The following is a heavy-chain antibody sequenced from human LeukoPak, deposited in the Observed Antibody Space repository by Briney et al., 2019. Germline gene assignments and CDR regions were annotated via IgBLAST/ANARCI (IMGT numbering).Heavy chain of an antibody. Sequence: MPSETLSLTCAVSGGSISNYYWSWIRQSPEKGLEWIAFMSDSGRLDYNPSLKSRVTISVDTSKNQFSLKLSAVTAADTAVYYCAREPLEMATGDAFDIWGQGTMVTVSS. CDR1: GGSISNYY. V-gene: IGHV4-59*12. CDR2: MSDSGRL. CDR3: AREPLEMATGDAFDI. D-gene: IGHD5-24*01. J-gene: IGHJ3*02.